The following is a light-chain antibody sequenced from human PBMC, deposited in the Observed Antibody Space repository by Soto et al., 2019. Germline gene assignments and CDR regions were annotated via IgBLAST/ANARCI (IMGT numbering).Light chain of an antibody. CDR2: DVN. Sequence: QSVLTQPPSASGSPGQSVTVSCTGTSSDVGGYNYVSWYQRHPDKAPKLMIYDVNQRPSGVPDRFSGSKSGNTASLTVSGLQAEDEADYYCSSYAGTHVVFGTGTKVTVL. V-gene: IGLV2-8*01. CDR3: SSYAGTHVV. J-gene: IGLJ1*01. CDR1: SSDVGGYNY.